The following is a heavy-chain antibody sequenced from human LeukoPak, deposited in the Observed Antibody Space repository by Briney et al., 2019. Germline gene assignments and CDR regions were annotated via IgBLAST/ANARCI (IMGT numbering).Heavy chain of an antibody. CDR3: AKAEGRRYSSTWEDY. CDR2: ITGSGGTT. CDR1: GFTFSNYA. J-gene: IGHJ4*02. V-gene: IGHV3-23*01. Sequence: GGSLRLSCAASGFTFSNYAMSWVRQAPGKGLEWVSAITGSGGTTYYTASVKGRFTISRDNSKNTLYLQMNSLRADDTALYYCAKAEGRRYSSTWEDYWGPGTLVTVSS. D-gene: IGHD6-13*01.